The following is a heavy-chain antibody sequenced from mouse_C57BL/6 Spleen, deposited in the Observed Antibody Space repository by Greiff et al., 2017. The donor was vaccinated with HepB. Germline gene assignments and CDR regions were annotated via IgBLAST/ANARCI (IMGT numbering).Heavy chain of an antibody. Sequence: VQLKESGPGLVKPSQSLSLTCSVTGYSITSGYYWNWIRQFPGTKLEWMGYISYDGSNNYNPSLKNRISITRDTSKNQFFLKLNSVTTEDTATYYCARGRYLAWFAYWGQGTLVTVSA. CDR3: ARGRYLAWFAY. CDR1: GYSITSGYY. V-gene: IGHV3-6*01. D-gene: IGHD1-1*01. J-gene: IGHJ3*01. CDR2: ISYDGSN.